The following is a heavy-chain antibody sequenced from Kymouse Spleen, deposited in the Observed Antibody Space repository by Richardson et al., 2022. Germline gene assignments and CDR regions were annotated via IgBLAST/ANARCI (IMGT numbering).Heavy chain of an antibody. CDR3: ARGSIAARSYYYYYGMDV. D-gene: IGHD6-6*01. CDR1: GGSFSGYY. CDR2: INHSGST. V-gene: IGHV4-34*01. J-gene: IGHJ6*02. Sequence: QVQLQQWGAGLLKPSETLSLTCAVYGGSFSGYYWSWIRQPPGKGLEWIGEINHSGSTNYNPSLKSRVTISVDTSKNQFSLKLSSVTAADTAVYYCARGSIAARSYYYYYGMDVWGQGTTVTVSS.